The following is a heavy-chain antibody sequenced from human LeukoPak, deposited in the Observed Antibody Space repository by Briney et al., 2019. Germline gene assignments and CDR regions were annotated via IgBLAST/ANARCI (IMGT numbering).Heavy chain of an antibody. CDR2: IYHSGST. Sequence: PSETLSLTCTVSGYSISSGYYWGWIRQPPGKGLEWIGSIYHSGSTYYNPSLKSRVTISVDTSKNQFSLKLSSVTAADTAVYYCAREKGVGGEGRFDYWGQGTLVTVSS. V-gene: IGHV4-38-2*02. CDR1: GYSISSGYY. CDR3: AREKGVGGEGRFDY. J-gene: IGHJ4*02. D-gene: IGHD3-16*01.